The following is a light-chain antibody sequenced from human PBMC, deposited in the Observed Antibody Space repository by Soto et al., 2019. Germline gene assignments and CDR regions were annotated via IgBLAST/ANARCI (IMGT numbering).Light chain of an antibody. V-gene: IGKV1-5*03. CDR3: QQCEFYWT. CDR1: QNISNW. CDR2: KES. J-gene: IGKJ1*01. Sequence: DIQMTQSPSTLPASVGDRVTITCRASQNISNWLAWDQQKPGKAPILLIYKESPLESGVASRFSGSGSGTEFTLTIGSLQPDDFATTYCQQCEFYWTCGEATNVEIK.